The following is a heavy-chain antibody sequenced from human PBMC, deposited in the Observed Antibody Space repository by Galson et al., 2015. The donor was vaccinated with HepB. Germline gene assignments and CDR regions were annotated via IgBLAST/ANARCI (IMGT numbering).Heavy chain of an antibody. CDR2: ISYDGSNK. CDR3: ARDRGGYYYYGMDV. Sequence: SLRLSCAASGFTFSSYAMHWVRQAPGKGLEWVSVISYDGSNKYYADSVKGRFTISRDNSKNTLYLQMNSLRAEDTAVYYCARDRGGYYYYGMDVWGQETTVTVSS. V-gene: IGHV3-30*04. J-gene: IGHJ6*02. D-gene: IGHD3-10*01. CDR1: GFTFSSYA.